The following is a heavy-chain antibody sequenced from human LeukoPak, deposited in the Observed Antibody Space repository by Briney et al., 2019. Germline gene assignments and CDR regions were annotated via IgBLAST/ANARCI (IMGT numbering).Heavy chain of an antibody. Sequence: PGGSLRLTCAASGFPFRSYNINWVRQAPGKGLEWVSSISSGSSTTYYADSVRGRFTISRDNSKNTLYLQMNSLRAEDTAVYYCAKDLGSGVHYYYGMDVWGQGTTVTVSS. CDR1: GFPFRSYN. D-gene: IGHD2-15*01. V-gene: IGHV3-48*01. J-gene: IGHJ6*02. CDR3: AKDLGSGVHYYYGMDV. CDR2: ISSGSSTT.